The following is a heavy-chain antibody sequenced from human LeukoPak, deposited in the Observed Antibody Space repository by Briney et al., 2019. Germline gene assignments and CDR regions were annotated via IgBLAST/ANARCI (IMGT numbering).Heavy chain of an antibody. CDR1: GFTFSSYA. D-gene: IGHD1-26*01. CDR3: AKDRSGSYTLDY. J-gene: IGHJ4*02. CDR2: ISGSGGST. V-gene: IGHV3-23*01. Sequence: GGSLRLSCAASGFTFSSYAMSWVRQAPGKGLEWVPAISGSGGSTYYADSVKGRFTISRDNSKNTLYLQMNSLRAEDTAVYYCAKDRSGSYTLDYWGQGTLVTVSS.